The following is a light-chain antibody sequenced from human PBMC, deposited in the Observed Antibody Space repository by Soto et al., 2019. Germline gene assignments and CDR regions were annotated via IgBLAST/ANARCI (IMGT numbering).Light chain of an antibody. CDR2: GAA. CDR1: QSISSN. J-gene: IGKJ4*01. Sequence: EIVMTQSPAILSVSPGERATLSCRANQSISSNLAWYQQKPGQAPRLLIYGAATRATGIPARFSGSGSGTDFTLTINSLQSEDFAVYYCQMYNNWVGTFGGGTKVAIK. CDR3: QMYNNWVGT. V-gene: IGKV3-15*01.